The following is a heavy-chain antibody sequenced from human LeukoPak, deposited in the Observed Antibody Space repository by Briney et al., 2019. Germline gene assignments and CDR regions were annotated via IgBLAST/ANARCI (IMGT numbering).Heavy chain of an antibody. J-gene: IGHJ6*02. Sequence: GGSLRLSCAASGFTFSSYVMSWVRQAPGKGLEWVAVISYDGSNKYYADSVKGRFTISRDNSKNTLYLQMNSLRAEDTAVYYCAREDYAPYYYYYGMDVWGQGTTVTVSS. D-gene: IGHD4-17*01. CDR3: AREDYAPYYYYYGMDV. CDR1: GFTFSSYV. V-gene: IGHV3-30-3*01. CDR2: ISYDGSNK.